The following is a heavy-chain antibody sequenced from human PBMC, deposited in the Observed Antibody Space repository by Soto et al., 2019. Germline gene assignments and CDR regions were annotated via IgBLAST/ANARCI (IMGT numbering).Heavy chain of an antibody. CDR1: GFTFSSYG. CDR3: ARDGTSHLYSSGWYGY. V-gene: IGHV3-33*01. J-gene: IGHJ4*02. CDR2: IWYDGSNK. D-gene: IGHD6-19*01. Sequence: QVQLVESGGGVVQPGRSLRLSCAASGFTFSSYGMHWVRQAPGKGLEWVAVIWYDGSNKYYADSVKGRFTISRDNSKNTLYLQMNSLRAEDTAVYYCARDGTSHLYSSGWYGYWGQGTLVTVSS.